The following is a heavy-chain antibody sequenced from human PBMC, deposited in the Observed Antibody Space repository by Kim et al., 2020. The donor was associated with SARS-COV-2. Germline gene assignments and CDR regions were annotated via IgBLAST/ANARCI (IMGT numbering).Heavy chain of an antibody. CDR3: ARWKGGGYYYGMDV. D-gene: IGHD1-1*01. J-gene: IGHJ6*02. V-gene: IGHV3-30*01. Sequence: GDSVEDQLTMSRDNSRKTMYLQMNSPRAEDTAVYYCARWKGGGYYYGMDVWGQGTTVTVSS.